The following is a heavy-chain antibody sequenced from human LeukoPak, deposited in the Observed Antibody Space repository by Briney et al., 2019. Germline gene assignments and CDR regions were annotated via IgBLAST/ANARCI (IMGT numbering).Heavy chain of an antibody. CDR2: INHSGST. J-gene: IGHJ5*02. CDR3: ARGRYCSSTSCYVRGFDP. V-gene: IGHV4-34*01. Sequence: KASETLSLTCAVYGGSFSGYYWSWIRQPPGKGLEWIGEINHSGSTNYNPSLKSRVTISVDTSKNQFSLKLSSVTAADTAVYYCARGRYCSSTSCYVRGFDPWGQGTLVTVSS. D-gene: IGHD2-2*01. CDR1: GGSFSGYY.